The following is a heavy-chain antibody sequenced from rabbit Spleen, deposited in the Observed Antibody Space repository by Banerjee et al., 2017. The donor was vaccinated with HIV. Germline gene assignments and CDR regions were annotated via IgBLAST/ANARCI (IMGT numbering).Heavy chain of an antibody. CDR1: GFSFSSSYY. D-gene: IGHD1-1*01. J-gene: IGHJ6*01. Sequence: QSLEESGGGLVQPEGSLTLTCTASGFSFSSSYYMCWVRQAPGKGLEWITCIYAGSSGTTYYASWAKGRFTISKTSSTTVTLQMTSLTVADTATYFCARDTSSSFSSYGMDLWGPGTLVTVS. CDR3: ARDTSSSFSSYGMDL. CDR2: IYAGSSGTT. V-gene: IGHV1S40*01.